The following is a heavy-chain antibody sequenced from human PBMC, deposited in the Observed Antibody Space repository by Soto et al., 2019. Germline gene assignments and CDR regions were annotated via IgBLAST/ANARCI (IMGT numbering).Heavy chain of an antibody. CDR2: IVFGSGNP. J-gene: IGHJ4*02. D-gene: IGHD3-3*01. Sequence: GASVKVSCKASGFTFTSSAVQWVRQARGQRQKWIGWIVFGSGNPNYAQKFQEKVTISRDMSTSTAYMELSSLRSDDTAVYYCEPKNSGEWLPLYYYNYWGQGTLVTVSA. CDR1: GFTFTSSA. V-gene: IGHV1-58*01. CDR3: EPKNSGEWLPLYYYNY.